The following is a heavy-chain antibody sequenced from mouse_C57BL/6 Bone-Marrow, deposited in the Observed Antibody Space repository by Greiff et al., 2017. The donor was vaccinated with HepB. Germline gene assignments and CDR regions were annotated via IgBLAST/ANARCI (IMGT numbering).Heavy chain of an antibody. Sequence: VQLQQSGPELVKPGASVKISCKASGYTFTDYYMNWVKQSHGKSLEWIGDINPNNGGTSYNQKFKGKATLTVDKSSSTAYMELRSLTSEDSAVYYCARRGDGYSYYAMDYWGQGTSVTVSS. V-gene: IGHV1-26*01. J-gene: IGHJ4*01. D-gene: IGHD2-3*01. CDR2: INPNNGGT. CDR3: ARRGDGYSYYAMDY. CDR1: GYTFTDYY.